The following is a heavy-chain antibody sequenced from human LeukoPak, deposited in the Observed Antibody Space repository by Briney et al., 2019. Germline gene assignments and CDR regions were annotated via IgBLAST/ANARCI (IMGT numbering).Heavy chain of an antibody. CDR3: ARDLGPITLSGFNY. CDR2: INWNGGST. J-gene: IGHJ4*02. D-gene: IGHD5-12*01. V-gene: IGHV3-20*04. Sequence: PGGSLRLSCAASGFTFDDYGMSWVRQAPGKGLEWVSGINWNGGSTGYADSVKGRFTISRDNAKNSLYPQMNSLRAEGTALYYCARDLGPITLSGFNYWGQGTLVTVSS. CDR1: GFTFDDYG.